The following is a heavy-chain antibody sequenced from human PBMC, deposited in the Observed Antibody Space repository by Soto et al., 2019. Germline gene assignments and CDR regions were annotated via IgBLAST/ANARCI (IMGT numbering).Heavy chain of an antibody. Sequence: GASVKVSCKASGYTFTSYDINWVRQATGQGLEWMGWMNPNSGNTGYAQKFQGRVTMTRNTSISTAYMELSSLRSEDTAVYFCAXAARDCGGDRYSSYFDSWGQGALVTVSS. CDR1: GYTFTSYD. CDR3: AXAARDCGGDRYSSYFDS. CDR2: MNPNSGNT. D-gene: IGHD2-21*02. J-gene: IGHJ4*02. V-gene: IGHV1-8*01.